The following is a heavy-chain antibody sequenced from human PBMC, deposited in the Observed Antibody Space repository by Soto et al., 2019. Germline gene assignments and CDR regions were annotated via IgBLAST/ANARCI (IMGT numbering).Heavy chain of an antibody. V-gene: IGHV1-2*04. CDR2: INPNSGGT. J-gene: IGHJ4*02. Sequence: ASVKVSCKASGYTFTGYYMHWVRQAPGQGLEWMGWINPNSGGTNYAQKFQGWVTMTRDTSISTAYMELSRLRSDDTAVYYCARTVGAAGGGPFFDYWGQGTLVTVSS. D-gene: IGHD6-13*01. CDR3: ARTVGAAGGGPFFDY. CDR1: GYTFTGYY.